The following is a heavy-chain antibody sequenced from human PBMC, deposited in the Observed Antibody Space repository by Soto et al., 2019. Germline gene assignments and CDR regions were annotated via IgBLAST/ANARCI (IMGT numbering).Heavy chain of an antibody. D-gene: IGHD1-20*01. Sequence: QVPLVDSGGGVVQPGRSLRLSCAASGFTFSGYNMHWVRQAPGKGLEWVAFISNDGRTKYYADSVKGRFTISRDNSENTLSLQMHSLTTEDTAVYYCARDKGITSLKYYFDYWGQGTLVTV. CDR2: ISNDGRTK. CDR3: ARDKGITSLKYYFDY. CDR1: GFTFSGYN. J-gene: IGHJ4*02. V-gene: IGHV3-30*03.